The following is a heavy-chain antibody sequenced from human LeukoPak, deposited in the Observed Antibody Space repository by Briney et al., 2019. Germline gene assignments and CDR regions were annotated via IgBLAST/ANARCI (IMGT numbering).Heavy chain of an antibody. V-gene: IGHV1-69*01. D-gene: IGHD4-17*01. CDR1: GGTFSSYA. Sequence: SVKVSCKASGGTFSSYAISWVRQAPGQGLEWMGGIIPIFGTANYAQKFQGRVTITADESTSTAYMELSSLRSEDTAVCYCARAGPDGDPLSAFWFDPWGQGTLVTVSS. CDR2: IIPIFGTA. J-gene: IGHJ5*02. CDR3: ARAGPDGDPLSAFWFDP.